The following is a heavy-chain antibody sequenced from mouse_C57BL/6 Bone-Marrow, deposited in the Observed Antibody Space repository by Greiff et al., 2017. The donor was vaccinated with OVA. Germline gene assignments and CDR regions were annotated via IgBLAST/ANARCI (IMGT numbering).Heavy chain of an antibody. CDR3: ARYGSSSLFDY. D-gene: IGHD1-1*01. CDR2: IHPNSGST. CDR1: GYTFTSYW. Sequence: QVQLQQPGAELVKPGASVKLSCKASGYTFTSYWMHWVKQRPGQGLEWIGMIHPNSGSTNYNEKFKSKATLTVDKSSSTAYMQLSSLTSEDSAVYYCARYGSSSLFDYWGQGTTLTVSS. V-gene: IGHV1-64*01. J-gene: IGHJ2*01.